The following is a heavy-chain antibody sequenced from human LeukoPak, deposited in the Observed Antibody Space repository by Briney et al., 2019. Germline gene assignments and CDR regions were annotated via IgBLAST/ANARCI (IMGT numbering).Heavy chain of an antibody. CDR2: ISYSGST. J-gene: IGHJ4*02. V-gene: IGHV4-59*01. Sequence: SETLSLTCTVSGGSISSYYWSWIRQPPGKGLEWIGYISYSGSTNSNPSLKSRVTMSVDTSKNQFSLKLSFVTAADTAVYYCARSKGTTVTTRGALSYWGQGTLVTVSS. CDR3: ARSKGTTVTTRGALSY. D-gene: IGHD4-17*01. CDR1: GGSISSYY.